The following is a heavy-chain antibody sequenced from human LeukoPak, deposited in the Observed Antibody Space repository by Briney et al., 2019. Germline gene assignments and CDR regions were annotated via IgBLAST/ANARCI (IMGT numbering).Heavy chain of an antibody. D-gene: IGHD5-18*01. CDR1: GYTFTSYD. J-gene: IGHJ6*03. Sequence: ASVKVSCKASGYTFTSYDMNWVRQATGQGLEWMGWMNPNSGNTGYAQKFQGRVTMTRNTSISTAYMEMSRLRSEDTAVYYCARGRIQLWLLRYYYYYMDVWGKGTTVTISS. CDR2: MNPNSGNT. CDR3: ARGRIQLWLLRYYYYYMDV. V-gene: IGHV1-8*01.